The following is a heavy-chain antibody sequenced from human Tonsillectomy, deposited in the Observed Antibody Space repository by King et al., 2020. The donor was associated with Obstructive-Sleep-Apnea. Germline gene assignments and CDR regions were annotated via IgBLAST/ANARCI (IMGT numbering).Heavy chain of an antibody. CDR3: ARDGSKRYYESSGYAPGGFDP. CDR2: ISTYDGNT. CDR1: GYTFTSYG. J-gene: IGHJ5*02. V-gene: IGHV1-18*04. D-gene: IGHD3-22*01. Sequence: LQLVQSGAEVKKPGASVKVSCKASGYTFTSYGISWVRQAPGQGLEWMGWISTYDGNTNYAQKLQGRVTMTTDTSTSTAYMELRSLRSDDTAVYYCARDGSKRYYESSGYAPGGFDPWGQGTLVTVSS.